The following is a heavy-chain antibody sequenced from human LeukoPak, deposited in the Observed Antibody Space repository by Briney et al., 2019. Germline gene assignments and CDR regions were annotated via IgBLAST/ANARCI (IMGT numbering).Heavy chain of an antibody. CDR1: GGTFTIYA. Sequence: SVKVSCKASGGTFTIYAFSWVRQALGQGLGWMGGVFLFFGAANYAQKFQGRVTMTADESTSTAYMELSSLRSEDTAVYYCARYAAARRYSSSWFTRYFDLWGRGTLVTVSS. D-gene: IGHD6-13*01. CDR3: ARYAAARRYSSSWFTRYFDL. V-gene: IGHV1-69*13. CDR2: VFLFFGAA. J-gene: IGHJ2*01.